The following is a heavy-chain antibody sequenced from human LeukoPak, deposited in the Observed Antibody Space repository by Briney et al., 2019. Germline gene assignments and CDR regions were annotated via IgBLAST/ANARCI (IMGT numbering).Heavy chain of an antibody. D-gene: IGHD5-24*01. J-gene: IGHJ4*02. CDR2: IDSSGSNI. Sequence: GGSLRLSCAASGFTFSSYGMNWVRQAPGKWLEWVSYIDSSGSNIHYADSVKGRFTISRDNAKNSLYLQMNSLRAEDTAVYYCARTKEMASISYFDSWGQGTLVTVSS. V-gene: IGHV3-48*04. CDR3: ARTKEMASISYFDS. CDR1: GFTFSSYG.